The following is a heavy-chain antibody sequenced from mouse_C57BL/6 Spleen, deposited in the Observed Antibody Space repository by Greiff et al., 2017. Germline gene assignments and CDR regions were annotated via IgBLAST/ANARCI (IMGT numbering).Heavy chain of an antibody. Sequence: EVQVVESGEGLVKPGGSLKLSCAASGFTFSSYAMSWVRQTPEKRLEWVAYISSGGDYIYYADTVKGRFTISRDNARNTLYLQMSSLKSEDTAMYYCTRDIRFITFDYWGQGTTLTVSS. CDR3: TRDIRFITFDY. J-gene: IGHJ2*01. V-gene: IGHV5-9-1*02. CDR2: ISSGGDYI. CDR1: GFTFSSYA. D-gene: IGHD1-1*01.